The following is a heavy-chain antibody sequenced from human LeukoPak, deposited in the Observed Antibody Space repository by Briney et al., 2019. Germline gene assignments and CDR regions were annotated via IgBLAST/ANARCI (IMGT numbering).Heavy chain of an antibody. D-gene: IGHD3-3*01. V-gene: IGHV4-59*01. J-gene: IGHJ4*02. CDR2: IYYSGST. Sequence: SETLSLTCTVSGGSISSYYWSWIRQPPGKGLEWIGYIYYSGSTNYNPSLKSRVTISVDTSKNQFSLKLSSVTAADTAVYYCARDSAAGVHDYWGQGTLVTVSS. CDR1: GGSISSYY. CDR3: ARDSAAGVHDY.